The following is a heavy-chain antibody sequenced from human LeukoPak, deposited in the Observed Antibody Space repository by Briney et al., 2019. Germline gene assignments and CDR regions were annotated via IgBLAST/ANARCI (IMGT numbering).Heavy chain of an antibody. Sequence: SETLSLTCAVYGGSFSGYYWSWIRQPPGKGLEWIGEINHSGSTNYNPSLKSRVTISVDTSKNQFSLKLSSVTAADTAVYYCARGGGRLRFRCPFDYWGQGTLVTVSS. V-gene: IGHV4-34*01. D-gene: IGHD5-12*01. CDR2: INHSGST. CDR1: GGSFSGYY. J-gene: IGHJ4*02. CDR3: ARGGGRLRFRCPFDY.